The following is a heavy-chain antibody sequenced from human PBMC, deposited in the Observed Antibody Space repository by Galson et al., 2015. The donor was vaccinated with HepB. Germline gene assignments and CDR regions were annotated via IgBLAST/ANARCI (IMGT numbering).Heavy chain of an antibody. D-gene: IGHD5-12*01. CDR2: IGTAGDT. CDR1: GFTFNNYD. V-gene: IGHV3-13*01. CDR3: ARDRGFYGMDI. J-gene: IGHJ6*02. Sequence: SLRLSCAASGFTFNNYDMQWVRQATGKGLDWVSGIGTAGDTYYPDSAKGRFTISRDNAKNSLYLQMDSLTAGDTAVYYCARDRGFYGMDIWGQGTTVTVSS.